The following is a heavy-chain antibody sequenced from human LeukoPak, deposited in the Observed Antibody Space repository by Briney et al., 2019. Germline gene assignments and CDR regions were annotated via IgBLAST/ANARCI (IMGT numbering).Heavy chain of an antibody. CDR2: ISYDGRNK. J-gene: IGHJ5*02. CDR1: GFTFSSYA. Sequence: GGSLRLSCAASGFTFSSYAMHWVRQAPGKGLEWVAVISYDGRNKYYADSVKGRFTISRDKSKNTLYLQMNSLRAEDTAVYYCARSSGGSVGWFDPWGQGTLVTVSS. D-gene: IGHD2-15*01. CDR3: ARSSGGSVGWFDP. V-gene: IGHV3-30*04.